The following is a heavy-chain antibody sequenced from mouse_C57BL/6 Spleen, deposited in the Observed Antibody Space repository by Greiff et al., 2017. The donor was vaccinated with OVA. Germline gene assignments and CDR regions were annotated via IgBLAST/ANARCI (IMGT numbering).Heavy chain of an antibody. CDR2: IRSKSNNYAT. CDR1: GFSFNTYA. D-gene: IGHD1-1*01. V-gene: IGHV10-1*01. J-gene: IGHJ4*01. CDR3: VRLGLSGAMDY. Sequence: EVKLMESGGGLVQPKGSLKLSCAASGFSFNTYAMNWVRQAPGKGLEWVARIRSKSNNYATYYADSVKDRFTISRDDSESMLYLQMNNLKTEDTAMYYCVRLGLSGAMDYWGQGTSVTVSS.